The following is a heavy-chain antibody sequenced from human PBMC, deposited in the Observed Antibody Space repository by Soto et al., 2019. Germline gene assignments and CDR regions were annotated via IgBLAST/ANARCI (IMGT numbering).Heavy chain of an antibody. D-gene: IGHD5-18*01. J-gene: IGHJ6*02. CDR1: GGSISSYY. CDR3: ARDERNTAMVGNYYYGMDV. V-gene: IGHV4-59*01. CDR2: IYYSGST. Sequence: SETLSLTCTVSGGSISSYYWSWIRQPPGKGLEWIGYIYYSGSTNYNPSLKSRVTISVDTSKNQFSLKLSSVTAADTAVYYCARDERNTAMVGNYYYGMDVWGQGATVT.